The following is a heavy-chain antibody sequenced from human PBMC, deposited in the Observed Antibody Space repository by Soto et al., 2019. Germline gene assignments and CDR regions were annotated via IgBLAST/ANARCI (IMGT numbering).Heavy chain of an antibody. CDR1: GDSVSSNTAS. J-gene: IGHJ5*02. D-gene: IGHD5-12*01. CDR3: AKGDNLGPKTGYAFDP. V-gene: IGHV6-1*01. CDR2: TYFRSKWYN. Sequence: PSLTCAISGDSVSSNTASWNWIRQSPSRGLEWLGRTYFRSKWYNDYAVSVKSRIIINPDTSNNQFSLQLNSVTPEDTAVYFCAKGDNLGPKTGYAFDPWGQGIMVTVSS.